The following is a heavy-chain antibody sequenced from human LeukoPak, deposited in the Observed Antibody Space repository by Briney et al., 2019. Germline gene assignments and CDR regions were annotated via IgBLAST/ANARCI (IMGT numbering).Heavy chain of an antibody. CDR2: IYYSGST. Sequence: SETLSLTCTVSGGSISSYYWSWIRQPPGKGLEWIGSIYYSGSTYYNPSLKSRVTISVDTSKNQFSLKLSSVTAADTAVYYWARGPLANWLDPWGQGTLVTVSS. V-gene: IGHV4-59*05. D-gene: IGHD1-1*01. CDR3: ARGPLANWLDP. J-gene: IGHJ5*02. CDR1: GGSISSYY.